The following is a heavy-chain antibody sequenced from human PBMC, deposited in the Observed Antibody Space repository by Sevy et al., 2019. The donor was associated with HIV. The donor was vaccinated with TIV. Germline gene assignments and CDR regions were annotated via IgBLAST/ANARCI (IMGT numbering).Heavy chain of an antibody. V-gene: IGHV1-8*01. Sequence: ASVKVSCKASGYTFTSYDINWVRQATGQGLEWMGWMNPNSGNTGYEQKFQGRVTMTRNNSISTAYMELSSLRSEDTAVYYCARPRARYYDFWSGYPKSYGMDVWGQGTTVTVSS. CDR2: MNPNSGNT. J-gene: IGHJ6*02. D-gene: IGHD3-3*01. CDR3: ARPRARYYDFWSGYPKSYGMDV. CDR1: GYTFTSYD.